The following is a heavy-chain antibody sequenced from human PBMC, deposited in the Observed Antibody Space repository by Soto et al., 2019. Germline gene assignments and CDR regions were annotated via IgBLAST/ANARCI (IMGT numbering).Heavy chain of an antibody. D-gene: IGHD7-27*01. Sequence: GGSLRLSCAASGFTFSDYYMSWIRQAPGKGLEWVSYISSSSSYTNYADSVKGRFTISRDNAKNSLYLQMNSLRAEDTAVYYCARDGDRVEDAFDIWGQGTMVTVSS. CDR2: ISSSSSYT. V-gene: IGHV3-11*06. J-gene: IGHJ3*02. CDR1: GFTFSDYY. CDR3: ARDGDRVEDAFDI.